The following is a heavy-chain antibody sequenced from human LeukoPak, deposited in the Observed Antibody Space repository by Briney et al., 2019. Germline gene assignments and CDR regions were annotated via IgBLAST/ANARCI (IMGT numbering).Heavy chain of an antibody. CDR2: INHSGST. D-gene: IGHD2-2*01. J-gene: IGHJ6*02. Sequence: PSETLSLTCAVYGGSFSGYYWSWIRQPPGKGLEWIGEINHSGSTNYSPSLKSRVTISVDTSKNQFSLKLSSVTAADTAVYYCASRLYCSSTSCPHYYYGMDVWGQGTTVTVSS. V-gene: IGHV4-34*01. CDR3: ASRLYCSSTSCPHYYYGMDV. CDR1: GGSFSGYY.